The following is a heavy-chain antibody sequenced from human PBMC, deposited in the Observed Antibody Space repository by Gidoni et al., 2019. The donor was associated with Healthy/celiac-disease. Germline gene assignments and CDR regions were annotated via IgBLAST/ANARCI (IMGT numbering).Heavy chain of an antibody. CDR2: IYYSGST. CDR1: GGSISSYY. D-gene: IGHD5-12*01. J-gene: IGHJ4*02. V-gene: IGHV4-59*01. Sequence: QVQLQESGPGLVKPSETLSLTCTVSGGSISSYYWSWIRQPPGKGLEWIGYIYYSGSTNYNPSLKSRVTISVDTSKNQFSLKLSSVTAADTAVYYCARGRRGYSGYDFIPGYNYWGQGTLVTVSS. CDR3: ARGRRGYSGYDFIPGYNY.